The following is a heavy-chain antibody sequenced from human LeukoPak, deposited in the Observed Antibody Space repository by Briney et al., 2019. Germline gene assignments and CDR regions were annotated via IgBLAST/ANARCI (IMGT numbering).Heavy chain of an antibody. CDR3: ARVWVGSSGGFDY. J-gene: IGHJ4*02. CDR2: VSNDGGNK. D-gene: IGHD2-15*01. V-gene: IGHV3-30-3*01. CDR1: GFTFSTYA. Sequence: GGSLRLSCAASGFTFSTYAMHWVRQAPGKGLEWVAVVSNDGGNKYYADSVKGRFTISRDNSKNTLYLQMNSLRDEDTAVYYCARVWVGSSGGFDYWAREPGSPSPQ.